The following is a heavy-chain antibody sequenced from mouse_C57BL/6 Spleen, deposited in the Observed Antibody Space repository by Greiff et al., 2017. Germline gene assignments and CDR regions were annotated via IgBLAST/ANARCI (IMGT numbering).Heavy chain of an antibody. J-gene: IGHJ4*01. Sequence: EVKLQESGPELVKPGASVKIPCKASGYTSTDYNMDWVKQSHGQSLEWIGDINPNNGGTIYNQKFKGKATLTVDKSSSTAYMELRSLTSEDTAVYYCARGSGGYYDAMDGWGQGGSVTVSS. CDR2: INPNNGGT. D-gene: IGHD1-1*02. V-gene: IGHV1-18*01. CDR1: GYTSTDYN. CDR3: ARGSGGYYDAMDG.